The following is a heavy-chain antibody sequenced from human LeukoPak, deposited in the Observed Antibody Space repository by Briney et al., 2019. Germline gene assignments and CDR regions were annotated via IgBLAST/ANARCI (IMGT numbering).Heavy chain of an antibody. J-gene: IGHJ5*02. CDR1: GFTFSSYA. CDR2: ISGGGDST. V-gene: IGHV3-23*01. Sequence: PGGSLRLSCVASGFTFSSYAMSWVRQAPGKGLDWVSVISGGGDSTYYADSVKGRFTISRDNSKNTLYLQMNSLRGEDTAVYFCAKDVGPNWFDPRGQGILVTVSS. D-gene: IGHD1-26*01. CDR3: AKDVGPNWFDP.